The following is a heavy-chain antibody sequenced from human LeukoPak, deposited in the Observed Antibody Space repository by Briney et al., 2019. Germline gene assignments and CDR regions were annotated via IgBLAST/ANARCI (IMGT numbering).Heavy chain of an antibody. CDR2: IRYDGSNK. V-gene: IGHV3-30*02. CDR1: GFTFSTYG. CDR3: AKDNYDYGDRDGGDY. D-gene: IGHD4-17*01. Sequence: GGSLRLSSAAAGFTFSTYGIHWVRQAPGKGLEWVAFIRYDGSNKYYADSVKGRFTISRDNSKNTLYLQMNSLRAEDTAVYSSAKDNYDYGDRDGGDYWGQGTLVTVSS. J-gene: IGHJ4*02.